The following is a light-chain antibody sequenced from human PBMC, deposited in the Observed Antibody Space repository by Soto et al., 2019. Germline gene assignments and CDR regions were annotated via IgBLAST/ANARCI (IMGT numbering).Light chain of an antibody. Sequence: EILMTQSQATLSFSPGERATLSCRASQRISSNVAWYQQKPGQAPRLLIYGASTRATGVPARFSGGGSGTEFTLTISSLQSEDFAVYFCQQYKDWHPYTFGQGTKLEIK. J-gene: IGKJ2*01. V-gene: IGKV3-15*01. CDR1: QRISSN. CDR2: GAS. CDR3: QQYKDWHPYT.